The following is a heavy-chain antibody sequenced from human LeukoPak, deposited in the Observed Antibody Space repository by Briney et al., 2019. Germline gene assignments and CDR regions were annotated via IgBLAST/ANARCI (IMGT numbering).Heavy chain of an antibody. CDR3: AKDLSYYLTEFDY. D-gene: IGHD1-26*01. CDR2: ISGSGGST. CDR1: GFTFNSRA. J-gene: IGHJ4*02. V-gene: IGHV3-23*01. Sequence: GGSLRLSCAASGFTFNSRAMSWVRQAPGKGLEWVSAISGSGGSTYYADSVKGRFAISRDNSRNTLYLQMNSLRAEDTAVYYCAKDLSYYLTEFDYWGQGTLVTVSS.